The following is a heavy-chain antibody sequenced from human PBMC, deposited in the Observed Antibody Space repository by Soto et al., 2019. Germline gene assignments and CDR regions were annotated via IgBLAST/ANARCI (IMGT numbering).Heavy chain of an antibody. V-gene: IGHV1-2*02. CDR1: GYTFTDCY. D-gene: IGHD6-13*01. CDR3: VRDGLVSSARYYFDY. J-gene: IGHJ4*02. Sequence: ASVKVSCKASGYTFTDCYIHWVRQAPGQGLEWMGWINPKSGGTNIAQRFKGRVNMTRDMSSSTVYMEMNRLKSDDTAVYYCVRDGLVSSARYYFDYWGQGTLVTSPQ. CDR2: INPKSGGT.